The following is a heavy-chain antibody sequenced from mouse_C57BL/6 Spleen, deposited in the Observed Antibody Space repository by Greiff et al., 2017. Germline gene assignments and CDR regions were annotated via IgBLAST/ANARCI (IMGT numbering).Heavy chain of an antibody. Sequence: EVQLQQSGPELVKPGASVKISCKASGYTFTDYYMNWVKQSHGKSLEWIGDINPNNGGTSYNQKFKGKATLTVDKSSSTASIELRSLTSEDSAVYCCARLRSMGYHYFDYGGQGTTLTVSS. CDR1: GYTFTDYY. CDR2: INPNNGGT. CDR3: ARLRSMGYHYFDY. D-gene: IGHD1-1*02. J-gene: IGHJ2*01. V-gene: IGHV1-26*01.